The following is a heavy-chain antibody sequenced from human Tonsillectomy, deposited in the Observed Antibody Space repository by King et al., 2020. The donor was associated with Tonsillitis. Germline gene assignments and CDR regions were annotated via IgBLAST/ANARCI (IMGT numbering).Heavy chain of an antibody. CDR3: ARGRGCWVLYIDY. CDR2: ISYDGTNK. Sequence: VQLVESGGGVVQPGRSLRLSCAASGFTFRNYAMHWVRQAPGKGLQWVAIISYDGTNKFYADSVKGRFTISRDGSKNTLYLHMNSLRAEDTAVYYCARGRGCWVLYIDYWGQGTLDTVSS. CDR1: GFTFRNYA. V-gene: IGHV3-30*04. D-gene: IGHD3-10*01. J-gene: IGHJ4*02.